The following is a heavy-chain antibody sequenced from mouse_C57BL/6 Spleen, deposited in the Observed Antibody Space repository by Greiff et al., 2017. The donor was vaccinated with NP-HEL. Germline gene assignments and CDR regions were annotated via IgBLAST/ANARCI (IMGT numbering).Heavy chain of an antibody. J-gene: IGHJ2*01. CDR3: ARVDYYFDY. Sequence: QVQLQQSGTELVRPGASVKLSCKASGYTFTDYYINWVQQRPGQGLEWIARIYPGSGNTYYNEKFKGKATLTAEKSSSTAYMQLSSLTSEDSAVYFCARVDYYFDYWGQGTTLTVSS. V-gene: IGHV1-76*01. CDR2: IYPGSGNT. CDR1: GYTFTDYY.